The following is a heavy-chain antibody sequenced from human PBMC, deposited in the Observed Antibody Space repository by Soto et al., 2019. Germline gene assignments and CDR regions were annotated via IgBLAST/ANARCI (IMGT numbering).Heavy chain of an antibody. J-gene: IGHJ4*02. CDR1: GFSLSTRDVG. Sequence: QITLKESGPPLVKPTQTLTLTCTFSGFSLSTRDVGVGWIRQPPGKALEWLAVIYWDDSKHYSPSLKTRATITKYTSKNQVVLTVTNMDPVDTATYYCAQKGPHYFDYWGQGTLVTVSS. V-gene: IGHV2-5*02. CDR2: IYWDDSK. CDR3: AQKGPHYFDY.